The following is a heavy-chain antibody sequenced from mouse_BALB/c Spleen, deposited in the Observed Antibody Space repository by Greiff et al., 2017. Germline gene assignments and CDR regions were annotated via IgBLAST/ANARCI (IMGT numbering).Heavy chain of an antibody. V-gene: IGHV2-2*02. Sequence: VKLMESGPGLVQPSQSLSITCTVSGFSLTSYGVHWVRQSPGKGLEWLGVIWSGGSTDYNAAFISRLSISKDNSKSQVFFKMNSLQANDTAIYYCARTGRYEGAMDYWGQGTSVTVSS. CDR1: GFSLTSYG. J-gene: IGHJ4*01. D-gene: IGHD2-14*01. CDR3: ARTGRYEGAMDY. CDR2: IWSGGST.